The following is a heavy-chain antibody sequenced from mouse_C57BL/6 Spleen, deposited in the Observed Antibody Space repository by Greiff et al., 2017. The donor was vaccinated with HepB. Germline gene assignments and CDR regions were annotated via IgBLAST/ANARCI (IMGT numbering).Heavy chain of an antibody. J-gene: IGHJ3*01. CDR2: ISSGSSTI. D-gene: IGHD4-1*01. Sequence: EVKLQESGGGLVKPGGSLKLSCAASGFTFSDYGMHWVRQAPEKGLEWVAYISSGSSTIYYADTVKGRFTISRDNAKNTLFLQMTSLRSEDTAMYYCARLGLPFAYWGQGTLVTVSA. CDR1: GFTFSDYG. CDR3: ARLGLPFAY. V-gene: IGHV5-17*01.